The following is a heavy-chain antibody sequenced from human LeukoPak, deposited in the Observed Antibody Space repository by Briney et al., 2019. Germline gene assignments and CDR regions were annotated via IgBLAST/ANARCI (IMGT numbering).Heavy chain of an antibody. Sequence: PGGSLRLSCAASGFTVSNTYMTWVRQAPGKGLEWVSLIYTGGKTYYADSVKGRFTISRDNSRNSLYLQTNSLRAEDTAVYYCARGGGYSYPWGQGTLVTVSS. CDR2: IYTGGKT. D-gene: IGHD5-18*01. V-gene: IGHV3-53*01. CDR3: ARGGGYSYP. CDR1: GFTVSNTY. J-gene: IGHJ5*02.